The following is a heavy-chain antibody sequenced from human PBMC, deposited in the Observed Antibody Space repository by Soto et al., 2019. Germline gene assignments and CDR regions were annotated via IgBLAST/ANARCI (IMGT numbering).Heavy chain of an antibody. D-gene: IGHD6-13*01. CDR2: ISGSGGST. Sequence: PGGSVRLSCAASGFTFSSYAMSWVRQAPGKGLEWVSAISGSGGSTYYADSVKGRFTISRDNSKNTLYLQMNSLRAEDTAVYYCARWYSSSWRNFDYWGQGTLVTVSS. V-gene: IGHV3-23*01. CDR1: GFTFSSYA. J-gene: IGHJ4*02. CDR3: ARWYSSSWRNFDY.